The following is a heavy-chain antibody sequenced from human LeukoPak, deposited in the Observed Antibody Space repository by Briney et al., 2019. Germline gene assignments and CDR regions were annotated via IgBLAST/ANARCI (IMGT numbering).Heavy chain of an antibody. CDR2: ISWNSGSI. D-gene: IGHD4-17*01. CDR3: AKEPTVTRGYFDY. CDR1: GFTFDDYA. V-gene: IGHV3-9*01. Sequence: PGGSLTLSCAAAGFTFDDYAMLWVRQAPGKGLEWVSGISWNSGSIGYADSVKGRFTISRDNAKNSLYLQMNSLRAEDTALYYCAKEPTVTRGYFDYGGQGTLVTVSS. J-gene: IGHJ4*02.